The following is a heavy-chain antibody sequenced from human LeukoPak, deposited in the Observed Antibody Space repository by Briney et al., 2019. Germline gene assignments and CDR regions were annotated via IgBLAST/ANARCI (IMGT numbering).Heavy chain of an antibody. CDR1: GGSISSHY. V-gene: IGHV4-59*11. CDR3: ARASVYSTYYDFWSGGRAGWFDP. Sequence: SETLSLTCTVSGGSISSHYWSWIRQPPGKGLEWIGYIYYSGSTNYNPSLKSRVTISVDTSTNQFSLKLSSVTAADTAVYYCARASVYSTYYDFWSGGRAGWFDPWGQGTLVTVSS. J-gene: IGHJ5*02. D-gene: IGHD3-3*01. CDR2: IYYSGST.